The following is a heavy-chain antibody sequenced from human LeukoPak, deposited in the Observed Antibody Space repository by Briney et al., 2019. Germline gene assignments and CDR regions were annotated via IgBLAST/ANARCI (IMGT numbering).Heavy chain of an antibody. D-gene: IGHD6-13*01. V-gene: IGHV1-2*02. J-gene: IGHJ6*03. Sequence: ASVKVSCKASGYTFTSYGISWVRQAPGQGLEWMGWINPNSGGTNYAQKFQGRVTMTRDTSISTAYMELSRLRSDDTAVYYCATDHKGGSIAAARGTYYYYYYMDVWGKGTTVTVSS. CDR3: ATDHKGGSIAAARGTYYYYYYMDV. CDR1: GYTFTSYG. CDR2: INPNSGGT.